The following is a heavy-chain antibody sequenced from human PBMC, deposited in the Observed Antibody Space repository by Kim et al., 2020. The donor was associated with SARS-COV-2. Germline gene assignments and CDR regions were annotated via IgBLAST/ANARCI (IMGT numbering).Heavy chain of an antibody. CDR1: GFSFSSYA. CDR3: ALLTGLSHSYKDLDV. CDR2: ISGNGANT. V-gene: IGHV3-23*01. Sequence: GGSLRLSCAASGFSFSSYAMSWVRQAPGKGLEWVSAISGNGANTFYADSVKGPFTISRDNSKNTLLLQMNGLRAEDTAIYYCALLTGLSHSYKDLDVWGQGTTVTVS. D-gene: IGHD3-9*01. J-gene: IGHJ6*02.